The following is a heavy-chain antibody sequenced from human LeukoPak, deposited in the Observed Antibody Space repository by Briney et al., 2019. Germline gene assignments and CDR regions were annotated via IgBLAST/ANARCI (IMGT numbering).Heavy chain of an antibody. Sequence: GGSLRLSCAASGFTFSTYGMHWVRQAPGKGLEWVAVIWNDGSKVYYADSVKGRFTISRDNSKNTLDLQMNDLRPDDTALYFCAKDRDSLGYDYWGQGTLVTVSS. J-gene: IGHJ4*02. CDR2: IWNDGSKV. CDR3: AKDRDSLGYDY. V-gene: IGHV3-30*02. D-gene: IGHD5-18*01. CDR1: GFTFSTYG.